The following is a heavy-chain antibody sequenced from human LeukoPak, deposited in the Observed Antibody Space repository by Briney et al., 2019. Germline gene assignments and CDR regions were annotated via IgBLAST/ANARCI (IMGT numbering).Heavy chain of an antibody. Sequence: ASVKVSCKASGGTFTSYAMNWVRQAPGQGLERMGWINTNTGNPTYAQGFTGRFVFSLDTSVGTAYLQISSLKAEDTAVYYCAREVRAFDYWGQATLVTVSS. CDR3: AREVRAFDY. CDR1: GGTFTSYA. D-gene: IGHD4-11*01. J-gene: IGHJ4*02. CDR2: INTNTGNP. V-gene: IGHV7-4-1*02.